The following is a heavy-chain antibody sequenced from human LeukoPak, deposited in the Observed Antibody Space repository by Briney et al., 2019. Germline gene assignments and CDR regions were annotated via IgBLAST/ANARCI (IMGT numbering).Heavy chain of an antibody. CDR2: INTNTGNP. J-gene: IGHJ6*02. CDR1: GYTFTSYA. V-gene: IGHV7-4-1*04. Sequence: ASVKVSCKASGYTFTSYAMNWVRQAPGQGLEWMGWINTNTGNPTYAQGFTGRFVFSLDTSVSMAYLQISSLKAEDTAVYYCARDSPPTYYYYGMDVWGQGTTVTVSS. CDR3: ARDSPPTYYYYGMDV.